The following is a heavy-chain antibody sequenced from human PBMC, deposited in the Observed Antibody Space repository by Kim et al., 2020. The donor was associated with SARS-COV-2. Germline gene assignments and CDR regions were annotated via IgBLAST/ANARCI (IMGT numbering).Heavy chain of an antibody. CDR1: GGSISSSSYY. Sequence: SETLSLTCTVSGGSISSSSYYWGWIRQPPGKGLEWIGSIYYSGSTFYNPSLKSRVTISVDTSKNRFSLKLTSVTAADTAMYYCARQTIGYSYGLYYYYYYGLDVWGQGTTVTVSS. CDR2: IYYSGST. D-gene: IGHD5-18*01. V-gene: IGHV4-39*01. CDR3: ARQTIGYSYGLYYYYYYGLDV. J-gene: IGHJ6*02.